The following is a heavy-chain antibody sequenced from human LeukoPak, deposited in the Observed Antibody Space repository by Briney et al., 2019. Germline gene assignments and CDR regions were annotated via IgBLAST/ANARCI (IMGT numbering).Heavy chain of an antibody. CDR1: GFTFSGSA. CDR3: TRHAVAAAGSIDY. J-gene: IGHJ4*02. Sequence: GGSLPLFCAASGFTFSGSAMHWVRQASGKGLEWVGRIRSKANSYATAYAASVKGRFTISRDDSKNTAYLQMNSLKTEDTAVYYCTRHAVAAAGSIDYWGQGTLLIVSS. V-gene: IGHV3-73*01. CDR2: IRSKANSYAT. D-gene: IGHD6-13*01.